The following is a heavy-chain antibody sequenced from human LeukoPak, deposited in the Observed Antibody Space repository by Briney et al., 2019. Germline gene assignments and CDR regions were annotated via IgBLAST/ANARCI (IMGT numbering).Heavy chain of an antibody. CDR1: GGSFSGYY. Sequence: EPSETLSLTCAVYGGSFSGYYWSWIRQPPGKGLEWIGEINHSGSTNYNPSLKSRVTISVDTSKNQFSLKLSSVTAADTAVYYCARVRGVIITGSLRWFDPWGQGTLVTVSS. J-gene: IGHJ5*02. V-gene: IGHV4-34*01. CDR3: ARVRGVIITGSLRWFDP. CDR2: INHSGST. D-gene: IGHD3-10*01.